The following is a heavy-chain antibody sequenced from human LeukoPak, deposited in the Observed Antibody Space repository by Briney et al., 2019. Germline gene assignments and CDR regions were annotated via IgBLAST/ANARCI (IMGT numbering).Heavy chain of an antibody. D-gene: IGHD6-13*01. Sequence: GASVKVSCKASGYTFTSYGISWVQQAPGQGLEWMGWISAYNGNTNYAQKLQGRVTMTTETSTSTAYMELRSLRSDDTAVYYCAAFKGGSSLRYYGMDVWGQGTTVTVSS. CDR2: ISAYNGNT. CDR1: GYTFTSYG. J-gene: IGHJ6*02. V-gene: IGHV1-18*01. CDR3: AAFKGGSSLRYYGMDV.